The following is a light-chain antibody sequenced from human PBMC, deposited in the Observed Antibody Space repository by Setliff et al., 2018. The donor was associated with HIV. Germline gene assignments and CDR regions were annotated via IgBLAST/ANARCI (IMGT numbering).Light chain of an antibody. J-gene: IGLJ1*01. Sequence: QSALTQPASVSGSPGQSITISCTGTSSDVGGYNYVSWYQQHPGKAPKLMISDVSKRPSGVSSRFSGSKSGNTASLTISGLQTEDEADYYCSSYTSSNTGVFGTGTKVTVL. CDR3: SSYTSSNTGV. CDR1: SSDVGGYNY. V-gene: IGLV2-14*01. CDR2: DVS.